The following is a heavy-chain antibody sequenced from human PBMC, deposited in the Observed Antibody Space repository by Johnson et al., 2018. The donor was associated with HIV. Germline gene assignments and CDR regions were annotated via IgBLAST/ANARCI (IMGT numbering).Heavy chain of an antibody. CDR2: VYSDGNT. J-gene: IGHJ3*02. V-gene: IGHV3-74*01. Sequence: VQLVESGGGLVQPGGSLRLSCGASGFTFSDHWMQWVRQVPGKGLVWVSVVYSDGNTYYADSVKDRFTIPRDNSKNSLYLQMNSLRAEDTALYYCAKAIAARPSGAFDIWGQGTMVTVSS. CDR1: GFTFSDHW. CDR3: AKAIAARPSGAFDI. D-gene: IGHD6-6*01.